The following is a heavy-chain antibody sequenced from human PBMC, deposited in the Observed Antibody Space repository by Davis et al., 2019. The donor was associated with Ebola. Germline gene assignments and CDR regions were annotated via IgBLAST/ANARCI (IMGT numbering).Heavy chain of an antibody. J-gene: IGHJ4*02. Sequence: GESLKISCAASGFTFSGTAMHRVRQASGQGLEWVGRIRSKANSYATAYAASVKGRFTISRDDSKNTAYLQMNSLKTEDTAVYYCTVGVMTTVTTGDCWGQGTLVTVSS. CDR3: TVGVMTTVTTGDC. CDR1: GFTFSGTA. V-gene: IGHV3-73*01. CDR2: IRSKANSYAT. D-gene: IGHD4-17*01.